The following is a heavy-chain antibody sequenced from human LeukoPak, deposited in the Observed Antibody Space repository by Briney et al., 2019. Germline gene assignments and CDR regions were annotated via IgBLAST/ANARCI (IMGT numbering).Heavy chain of an antibody. CDR3: AKDDAGSGPY. V-gene: IGHV3-30*02. CDR2: IRYDGSPQ. J-gene: IGHJ4*02. CDR1: GFTFSSYS. D-gene: IGHD3-10*01. Sequence: GGSLRLSCAASGFTFSSYSMNWVRQAPGKGLEWVAFIRYDGSPQFYADSVKGRFTISRDNSKNTLYLQMTSLTIEDTAMYFCAKDDAGSGPYWGQGTLVTVSS.